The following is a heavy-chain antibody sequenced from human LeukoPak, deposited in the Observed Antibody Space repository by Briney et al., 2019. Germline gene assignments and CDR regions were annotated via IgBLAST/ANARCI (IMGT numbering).Heavy chain of an antibody. CDR3: AKHHPYYYDSSGYFHNWFDP. Sequence: GGSLRLSCAASGFTFSSYAMSWVRQAQGKGLEWVSAISGSGGSTYYADSVKGRFTISRDNSKNTLYLQMNSLRAEDTAVYYCAKHHPYYYDSSGYFHNWFDPWGQGTLVTVSS. J-gene: IGHJ5*02. CDR1: GFTFSSYA. CDR2: ISGSGGST. D-gene: IGHD3-22*01. V-gene: IGHV3-23*01.